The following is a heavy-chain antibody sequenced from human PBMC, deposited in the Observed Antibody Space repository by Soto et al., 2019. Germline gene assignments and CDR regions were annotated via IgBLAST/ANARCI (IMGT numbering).Heavy chain of an antibody. CDR2: INPTNSGT. CDR1: GYTFTDYY. CDR3: ARVITSRLVFYYYYMDV. V-gene: IGHV1-2*02. J-gene: IGHJ6*03. Sequence: QVQLVQSGAEVKKPGASVKVSCKASGYTFTDYYIHWVRQAPGQGLQWLGWINPTNSGTRYARSFQGRVTVTRDTSISTAYMELSSLRSDDTAVYYCARVITSRLVFYYYYMDVWGFGTTVTVSS.